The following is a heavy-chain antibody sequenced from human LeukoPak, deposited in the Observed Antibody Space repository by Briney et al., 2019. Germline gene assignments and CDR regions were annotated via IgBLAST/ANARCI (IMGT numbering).Heavy chain of an antibody. D-gene: IGHD2-2*01. J-gene: IGHJ4*02. CDR1: GGSISGYY. Sequence: PSETLSLTCTVSGGSISGYYWSWIRQPPGKGLEWIGYIYYSGSTNYNPSLKSRVTISVDTSKNQFSLKFSSVTAADTALYWCARHNAPRRVGFDFWGQGILVTVSS. CDR2: IYYSGST. V-gene: IGHV4-59*08. CDR3: ARHNAPRRVGFDF.